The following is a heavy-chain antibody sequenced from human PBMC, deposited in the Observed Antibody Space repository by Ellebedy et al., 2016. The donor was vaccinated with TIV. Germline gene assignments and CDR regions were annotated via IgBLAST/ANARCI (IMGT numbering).Heavy chain of an antibody. CDR1: GFTFTSYG. V-gene: IGHV1-8*01. CDR2: MNPNSGNT. D-gene: IGHD5-12*01. J-gene: IGHJ6*02. Sequence: ASVKVSCKASGFTFTSYGFSWVRQAPGQGLEWMGWMNPNSGNTGYAQKFQGRVTMTRNTSISTAYMELSSLRSEDTAVYYCARPYSGYHYGMDVWGQGTTVTVSS. CDR3: ARPYSGYHYGMDV.